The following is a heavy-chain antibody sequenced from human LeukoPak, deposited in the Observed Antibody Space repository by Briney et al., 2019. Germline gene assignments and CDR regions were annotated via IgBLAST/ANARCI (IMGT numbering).Heavy chain of an antibody. CDR2: ISSSSSTI. V-gene: IGHV3-48*01. CDR1: GFTFSSYS. J-gene: IGHJ4*02. Sequence: GGSLRLSCAASGFTFSSYSMNWVRQAPGKGLERVSYISSSSSTIYYADSVKGRFTISRDNAKNSLYLQMNSLRAEDTAVYYCARQLTGYSSSWYEGGYWGQGTLVTVSS. CDR3: ARQLTGYSSSWYEGGY. D-gene: IGHD6-13*01.